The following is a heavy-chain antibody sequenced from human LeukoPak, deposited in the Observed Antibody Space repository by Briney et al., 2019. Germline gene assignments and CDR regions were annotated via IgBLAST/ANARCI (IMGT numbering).Heavy chain of an antibody. CDR1: GGSISSSSYY. V-gene: IGHV4-39*01. CDR3: ASPVRVYDLWSGWRGDWTSASDI. J-gene: IGHJ3*02. Sequence: SETLSLTCTVSGGSISSSSYYWGWIRQPPGKGLEWIGSIYYSGSTYYNPSLKSRITISVDTSKNQFSLKPSSVTAAATAVYSCASPVRVYDLWSGWRGDWTSASDIWGQGTMVTVSS. D-gene: IGHD3-3*01. CDR2: IYYSGST.